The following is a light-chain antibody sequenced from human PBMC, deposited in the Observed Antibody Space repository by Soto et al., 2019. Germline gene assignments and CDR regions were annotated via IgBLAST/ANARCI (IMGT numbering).Light chain of an antibody. CDR2: GAS. CDR1: QSVARSS. Sequence: EIVLTQSPGTLSLSPGEIATLSCRASQSVARSSLTWYQQKPGQAPRVLFYGASNRATGIPDRFSGSGSGTDFTLTISRLEPEDFAVYYCQQYGSSPRTFGQGTKVEIK. V-gene: IGKV3-20*01. CDR3: QQYGSSPRT. J-gene: IGKJ1*01.